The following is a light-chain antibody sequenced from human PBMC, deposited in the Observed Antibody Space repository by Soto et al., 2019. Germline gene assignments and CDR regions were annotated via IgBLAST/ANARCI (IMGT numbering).Light chain of an antibody. CDR3: AAWDDSLNGVL. V-gene: IGLV1-36*01. J-gene: IGLJ2*01. CDR2: YDD. Sequence: QPVLTQPPSVSAAPRQRVTISCSGSSSNIGHNSVNWYQQLPGKAPKLLMYYDDLLPSGVSDRFSGSKSGTSASLVISGLQSEDEADYYCAAWDDSLNGVLFGGGTKLTVL. CDR1: SSNIGHNS.